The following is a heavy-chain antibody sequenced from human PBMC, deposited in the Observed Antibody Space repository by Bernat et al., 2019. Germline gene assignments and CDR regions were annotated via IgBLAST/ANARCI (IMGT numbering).Heavy chain of an antibody. CDR3: ITTGRSSMNYYYGVDV. V-gene: IGHV3-15*07. D-gene: IGHD3-9*01. Sequence: EVQLVESGGGLVKPGGSLRLSCAASGLTFSNARMNWVRQAPGKGLEWVGRIKSITDGGTTDYAAPVKGRFTISRDDSESTLYLQMNSLKAEDTAVYYCITTGRSSMNYYYGVDVWGQGTAVTVSS. J-gene: IGHJ6*02. CDR2: IKSITDGGTT. CDR1: GLTFSNAR.